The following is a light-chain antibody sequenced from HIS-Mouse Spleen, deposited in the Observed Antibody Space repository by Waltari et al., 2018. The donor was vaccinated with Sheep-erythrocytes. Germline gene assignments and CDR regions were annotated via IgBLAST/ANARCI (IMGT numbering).Light chain of an antibody. CDR2: DVS. CDR1: SSDVGGYNY. J-gene: IGLJ1*01. V-gene: IGLV2-11*01. CDR3: CSYAGSYNHV. Sequence: QSALTQPRSVSGSPGQSVTISCTGTSSDVGGYNYVSWYQQHPAKAPKRMIYDVSKRPSGVPDRFSGSKSGNTASLTISGLQAEDEADYYCCSYAGSYNHVFATGTKVTVL.